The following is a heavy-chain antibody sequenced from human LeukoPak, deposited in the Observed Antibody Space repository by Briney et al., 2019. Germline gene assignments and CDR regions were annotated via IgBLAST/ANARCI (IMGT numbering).Heavy chain of an antibody. Sequence: GSLRLSCAFSGITLSNYGMSWVRQAPGKGLEWVAGISDSGGSTNYADSVKGRFTISRDNPKNTLYLQMNSLRAEDTAVYFCAKRGVVIRVILVGFHKAAYYFESWGQGALVTVSS. CDR1: GITLSNYG. V-gene: IGHV3-23*01. J-gene: IGHJ4*02. CDR2: ISDSGGST. CDR3: AKRGVVIRVILVGFHKAAYYFES. D-gene: IGHD3/OR15-3a*01.